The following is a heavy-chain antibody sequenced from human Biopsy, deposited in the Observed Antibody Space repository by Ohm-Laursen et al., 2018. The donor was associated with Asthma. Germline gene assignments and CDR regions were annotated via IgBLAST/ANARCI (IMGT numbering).Heavy chain of an antibody. V-gene: IGHV3-30*04. Sequence: SLRLSCTAPGFTFRSYAMNWVRQAPGKGLEWVAVISYDGSITHYADSVKGRFTISRDNSKNTVYLDMSSLRIEDTAVFYCGIVVAANPFQGDCWGQGTLVTVSS. CDR1: GFTFRSYA. CDR3: GIVVAANPFQGDC. CDR2: ISYDGSIT. D-gene: IGHD2-15*01. J-gene: IGHJ4*02.